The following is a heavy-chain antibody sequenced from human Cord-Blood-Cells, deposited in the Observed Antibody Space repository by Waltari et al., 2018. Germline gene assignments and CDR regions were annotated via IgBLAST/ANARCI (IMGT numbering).Heavy chain of an antibody. Sequence: QVQLVQSGAEVKKPGSSVKVSCKASGGTFSSYAISWVRQAPGQGLEWMGGIIPSFGTANYAKKCQGRVTITADESTSTAYMELSSLRSEDTAVYYCARSLNIVVVPAAKGIFDYWGQGTLVTVSS. J-gene: IGHJ4*02. D-gene: IGHD2-2*01. CDR1: GGTFSSYA. CDR2: IIPSFGTA. V-gene: IGHV1-69*01. CDR3: ARSLNIVVVPAAKGIFDY.